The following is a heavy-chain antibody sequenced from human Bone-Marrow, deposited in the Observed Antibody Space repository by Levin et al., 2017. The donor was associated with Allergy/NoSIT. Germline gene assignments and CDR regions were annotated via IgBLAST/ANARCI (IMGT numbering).Heavy chain of an antibody. V-gene: IGHV3-30*09. CDR1: GFSFSTFA. CDR2: ISHDGSSE. CDR3: ARVPVTYCSSGNCFDAFDI. J-gene: IGHJ3*02. D-gene: IGHD2-15*01. Sequence: GGSLRLSCAASGFSFSTFAMHWVRQAPGKGLEWIAVISHDGSSEYYADYVKGRFAISRDNSKNTLYLHMDSLRGDDTAVYYCARVPVTYCSSGNCFDAFDIWGQGTMVTVSS.